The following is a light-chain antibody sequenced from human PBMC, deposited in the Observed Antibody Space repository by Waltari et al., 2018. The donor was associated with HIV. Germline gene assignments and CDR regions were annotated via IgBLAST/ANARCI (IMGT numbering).Light chain of an antibody. J-gene: IGLJ1*01. CDR2: RDS. CDR3: QSADSSGTYV. V-gene: IGLV3-25*03. Sequence: SYELTQPPSVSVSPGQTARITCSGDALPEKYADWYKQRPGQAPVLGIYRDSERPSGIPERFSGSSSGTTVTLTISGVQAEDEADYYCQSADSSGTYVFGNGTKVTVL. CDR1: ALPEKY.